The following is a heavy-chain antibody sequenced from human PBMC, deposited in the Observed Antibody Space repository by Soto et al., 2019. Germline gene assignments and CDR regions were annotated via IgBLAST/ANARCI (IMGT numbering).Heavy chain of an antibody. D-gene: IGHD3-10*01. V-gene: IGHV4-31*03. CDR2: IYYSGST. J-gene: IGHJ5*02. CDR1: GGSISSGGYY. Sequence: QVQLQESGPGLVKPSQTLSLTCTVSGGSISSGGYYWSWIRQHPGKGLEWIGYIYYSGSTYYNPSLKSRVTISVDTSKNQFSLRLSSVTAADTAVYYCARAIRYGSGSYYNPRVHWFDPWGQGTLVTVSS. CDR3: ARAIRYGSGSYYNPRVHWFDP.